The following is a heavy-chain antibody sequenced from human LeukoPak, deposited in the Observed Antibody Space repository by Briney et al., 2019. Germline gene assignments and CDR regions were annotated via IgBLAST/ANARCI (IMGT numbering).Heavy chain of an antibody. J-gene: IGHJ4*02. D-gene: IGHD5-18*01. Sequence: SETLSLTCTVSGDSISSQYWSWIRQSPGKGLEWIGYIYYTGTTNYNPSLRSRVTILVDASKSQFSLKLTSVTAADTAVYYCARDSYSYGYRYWGQGTLVTVSS. CDR3: ARDSYSYGYRY. V-gene: IGHV4-59*11. CDR2: IYYTGTT. CDR1: GDSISSQY.